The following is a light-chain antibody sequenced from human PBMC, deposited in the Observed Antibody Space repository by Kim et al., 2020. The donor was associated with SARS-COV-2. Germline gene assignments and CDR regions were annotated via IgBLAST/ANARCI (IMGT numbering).Light chain of an antibody. Sequence: EIVMTQSPATLSVSPGERATLSCRASQSVSNQLAWYQHKPGQAPRLLIYAASTRATGIPDRFSGSGYGTEFTLTISSLQSEDFAVYYCQQYKSWPPLTFGGGTKVDIK. CDR2: AAS. CDR3: QQYKSWPPLT. CDR1: QSVSNQ. V-gene: IGKV3D-15*01. J-gene: IGKJ4*01.